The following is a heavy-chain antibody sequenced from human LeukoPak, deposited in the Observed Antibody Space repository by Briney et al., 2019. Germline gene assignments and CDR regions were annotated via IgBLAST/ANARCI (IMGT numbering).Heavy chain of an antibody. Sequence: SETLSLTCTVSGGSISSYYWSWIRQPPGKGLEWIGYIYYSGSTNYNPSLKSRVTISVDTSKNQFSLKLSSVTAADTAVYYCARIIQYCSGGSCYGSDYWGQGALVTVSS. D-gene: IGHD2-15*01. CDR2: IYYSGST. CDR1: GGSISSYY. J-gene: IGHJ4*02. V-gene: IGHV4-59*01. CDR3: ARIIQYCSGGSCYGSDY.